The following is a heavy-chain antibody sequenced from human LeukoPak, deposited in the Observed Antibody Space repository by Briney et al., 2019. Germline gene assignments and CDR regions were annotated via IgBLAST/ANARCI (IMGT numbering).Heavy chain of an antibody. Sequence: ASVKVSCKASGYTFTGYYMHWVRQAPGQGLEWMGRINPNSGGTNYAQKFQGRVTMTRDTSISTAYMELSRLRSDDTAVYYCARDRGDDINWFDPWGQGTLVTVSS. CDR2: INPNSGGT. CDR3: ARDRGDDINWFDP. V-gene: IGHV1-2*06. D-gene: IGHD3-9*01. CDR1: GYTFTGYY. J-gene: IGHJ5*02.